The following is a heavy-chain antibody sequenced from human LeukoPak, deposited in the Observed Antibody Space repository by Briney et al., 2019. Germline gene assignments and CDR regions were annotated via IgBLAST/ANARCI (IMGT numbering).Heavy chain of an antibody. J-gene: IGHJ5*02. CDR2: IRYDGSIK. D-gene: IGHD3-22*01. CDR3: ARGPGVVVVISRTNWFDP. V-gene: IGHV3-30*02. CDR1: GFTFSDYY. Sequence: GGSPRLSCAASGFTFSDYYMSWIRQAPGKGLEWVTFIRYDGSIKYYADSVKGRFTISRDSSKNTLYLQMNSLRAEDTAVYYCARGPGVVVVISRTNWFDPWGQGTLVTVSS.